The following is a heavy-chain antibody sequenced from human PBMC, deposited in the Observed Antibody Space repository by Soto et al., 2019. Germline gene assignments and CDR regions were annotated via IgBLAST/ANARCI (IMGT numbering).Heavy chain of an antibody. V-gene: IGHV4-34*01. Sequence: PSETLSLTCAVYGGSFSGYYWSWIRQPPGKGLEWIGEINHSGSTNYNPSLKSRVTISVDTSKNQFSLKLSSVTAADTAVYYCARLTGRVADSPYYYYGMDVWGQGTTVTVS. CDR2: INHSGST. CDR3: ARLTGRVADSPYYYYGMDV. J-gene: IGHJ6*02. CDR1: GGSFSGYY. D-gene: IGHD2-15*01.